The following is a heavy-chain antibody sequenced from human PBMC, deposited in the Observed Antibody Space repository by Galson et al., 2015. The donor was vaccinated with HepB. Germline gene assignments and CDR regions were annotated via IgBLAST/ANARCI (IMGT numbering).Heavy chain of an antibody. V-gene: IGHV5-51*03. Sequence: QSGAEVKKPGESLKISCKGSGYSFTSYWIGWVRQMPGKGLEWMGIIYPGDSDTRYSPSFQGHVTISADKSISTAYLQWSSLKASDTAMYYCARPRLVSHNGREGMDVWGQGTTVTVSS. CDR3: ARPRLVSHNGREGMDV. J-gene: IGHJ6*02. D-gene: IGHD6-19*01. CDR2: IYPGDSDT. CDR1: GYSFTSYW.